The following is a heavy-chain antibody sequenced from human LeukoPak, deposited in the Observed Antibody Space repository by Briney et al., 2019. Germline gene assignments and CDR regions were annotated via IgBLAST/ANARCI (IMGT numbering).Heavy chain of an antibody. CDR3: ASWVGRDY. CDR1: GFSISTYW. J-gene: IGHJ4*02. V-gene: IGHV3-7*01. D-gene: IGHD2-15*01. CDR2: IKQDGSEE. Sequence: GGSLRLSCAASGFSISTYWMTWVRQAPGKGLEWVANIKQDGSEEYYVDSVKGRFTVSRDNAKNSLYLQMNSLRAVDTAVYYCASWVGRDYWGQGTLVTVSS.